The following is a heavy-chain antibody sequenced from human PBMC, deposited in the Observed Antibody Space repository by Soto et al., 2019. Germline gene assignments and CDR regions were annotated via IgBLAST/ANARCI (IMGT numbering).Heavy chain of an antibody. J-gene: IGHJ4*02. CDR2: IYHSGST. CDR3: ARDQGLGDSGSYYNVRPLDY. V-gene: IGHV4-30-4*01. Sequence: PSETLSLTCTVSGGSISSGDYYWSWIRQPPGKGLEWIGDIYHSGSTYYNPSLKSRVTISVDKSKNQFSLKLSSVTAADTAVYYCARDQGLGDSGSYYNVRPLDYWGQGTLVTVSS. D-gene: IGHD3-10*01. CDR1: GGSISSGDYY.